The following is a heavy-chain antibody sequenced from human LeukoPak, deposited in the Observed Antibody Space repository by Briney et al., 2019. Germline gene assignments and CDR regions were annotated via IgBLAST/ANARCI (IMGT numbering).Heavy chain of an antibody. CDR2: INHSGST. CDR3: ARGVGRGAFDI. Sequence: PSETLSLTCAVYGGSFSGYYWSWIRQPPGKGMEWIGEINHSGSTNYNPSLKSRVTISVDTSKNQFSLKLSSVTAADTAVYYCARGVGRGAFDIWGQGTMVTVSS. D-gene: IGHD3-10*01. CDR1: GGSFSGYY. J-gene: IGHJ3*02. V-gene: IGHV4-34*01.